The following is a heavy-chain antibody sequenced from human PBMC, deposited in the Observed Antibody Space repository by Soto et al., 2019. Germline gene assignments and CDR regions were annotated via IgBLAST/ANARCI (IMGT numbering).Heavy chain of an antibody. V-gene: IGHV4-34*01. J-gene: IGHJ4*02. CDR1: GGSFSGYY. CDR2: INHSGST. Sequence: SETLSLTCAVYGGSFSGYYWSWIRQPPGKGLEWIGEINHSGSTNYNPSLKSRVTISVDTSKNQFSLKLSSVTAADTAVYYCARGPRVDDFWSGYYDYWGQGTLVTVSS. CDR3: ARGPRVDDFWSGYYDY. D-gene: IGHD3-3*01.